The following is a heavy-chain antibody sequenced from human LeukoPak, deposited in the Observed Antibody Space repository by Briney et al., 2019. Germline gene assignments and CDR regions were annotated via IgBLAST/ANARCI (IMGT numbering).Heavy chain of an antibody. J-gene: IGHJ4*02. V-gene: IGHV1-46*01. CDR2: INPSGGST. CDR3: ARDFVHSYYYDSSGYDLDY. D-gene: IGHD3-22*01. Sequence: ASAKVSCKASGYTFTSYYMHWVRQAPGQGLEWMGIINPSGGSTSYAQKLQGRVTMTRDTSTSTVYMELSSLRSEDTAVYYCARDFVHSYYYDSSGYDLDYWGQGTLVTVSS. CDR1: GYTFTSYY.